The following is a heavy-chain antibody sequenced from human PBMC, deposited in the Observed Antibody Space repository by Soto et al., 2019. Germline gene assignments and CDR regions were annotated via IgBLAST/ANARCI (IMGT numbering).Heavy chain of an antibody. CDR2: ISDGGGST. V-gene: IGHV3-23*01. D-gene: IGHD2-15*01. CDR3: AKAPSGGTYRYFDY. Sequence: GGSLRLSCADSGFTFSSDAMSWVRQAPGKGLEWVSGISDGGGSTYYADSVKGRFTISRDNSRNTPYLQMNSLRAEDTAVYYCAKAPSGGTYRYFDYWGQGTLVTVSS. CDR1: GFTFSSDA. J-gene: IGHJ4*02.